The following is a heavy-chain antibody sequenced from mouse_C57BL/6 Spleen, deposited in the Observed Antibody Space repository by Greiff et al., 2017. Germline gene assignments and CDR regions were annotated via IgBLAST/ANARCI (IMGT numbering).Heavy chain of an antibody. CDR1: GYTFTSYW. J-gene: IGHJ3*01. CDR2: IDPSDSET. CDR3: ASGLQFAY. Sequence: QVHVKQSGAELVRPGSSVKLSCKASGYTFTSYWMHWVKQRPIQGLEWIGNIDPSDSETHYNQKFKDKATLTVDKSSSTAYMQLSSLTSEDSAVYYCASGLQFAYWGQGTLVTVSA. V-gene: IGHV1-52*01. D-gene: IGHD2-2*01.